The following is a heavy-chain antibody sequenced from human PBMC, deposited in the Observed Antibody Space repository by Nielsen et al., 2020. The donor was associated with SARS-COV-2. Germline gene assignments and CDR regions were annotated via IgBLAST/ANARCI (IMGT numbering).Heavy chain of an antibody. D-gene: IGHD3-22*01. V-gene: IGHV3-7*03. Sequence: WIRQPPGKGLEWVANIKQDGSEKYYVDSVKGRFTISRDNAKNSLYLQMNSLRAEDTAVYYCARGSLQACRGLKYYYDSSGCYFDYWGREPWSPSPQ. J-gene: IGHJ4*02. CDR3: ARGSLQACRGLKYYYDSSGCYFDY. CDR2: IKQDGSEK.